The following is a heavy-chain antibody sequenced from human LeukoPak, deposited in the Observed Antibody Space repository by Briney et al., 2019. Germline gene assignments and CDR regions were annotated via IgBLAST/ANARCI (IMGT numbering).Heavy chain of an antibody. CDR3: ARWASISRQPGGFFDH. D-gene: IGHD3-16*01. CDR1: GDSVTNDFF. V-gene: IGHV4-38-2*02. CDR2: FCLGRDT. Sequence: ETLSLTCTVSGDSVTNDFFWGWVRQPPGKELEWIGSFCLGRDTYYRPSLKSRVTISVDTSKNQFSLNLNSVTAADTAVYYCARWASISRQPGGFFDHWGQGTLVTVSS. J-gene: IGHJ4*02.